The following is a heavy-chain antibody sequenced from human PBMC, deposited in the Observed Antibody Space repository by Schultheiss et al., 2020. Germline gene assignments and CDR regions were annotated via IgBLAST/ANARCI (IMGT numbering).Heavy chain of an antibody. V-gene: IGHV3-11*04. D-gene: IGHD6-13*01. Sequence: GGSLRLSCAASGFTFGDYYMSWIRQAPGKGLEWVSAISGSGGTILYSDSVKGRFTISRDNSKNTLYLQMNSLRAEDTAVYYCARDRSSSTCYDYWGQGTLVTVSS. CDR3: ARDRSSSTCYDY. CDR1: GFTFGDYY. J-gene: IGHJ4*02. CDR2: ISGSGGTI.